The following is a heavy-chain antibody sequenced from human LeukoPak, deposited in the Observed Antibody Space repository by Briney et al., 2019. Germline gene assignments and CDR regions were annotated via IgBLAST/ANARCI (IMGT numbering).Heavy chain of an antibody. V-gene: IGHV3-53*01. CDR1: GFTFSSFA. Sequence: GGSLRLSCAAPGFTFSSFAMSWARQAPGKGLEWVSVIYSGGSTYYADSVKGRFTISRDNSKNTLYLQMNNLRAEDTAVYYCARMGNDYGDYNVYWGQGTLVTVSS. D-gene: IGHD4-17*01. J-gene: IGHJ4*02. CDR3: ARMGNDYGDYNVY. CDR2: IYSGGST.